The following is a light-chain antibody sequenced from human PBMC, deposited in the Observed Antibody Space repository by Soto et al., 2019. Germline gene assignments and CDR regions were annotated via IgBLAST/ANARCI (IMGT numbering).Light chain of an antibody. J-gene: IGLJ3*02. Sequence: QSVLTQPPSASGTPGQRVTISCSGSSSNIGSNYVYWYQQLPGTAPTLLIYSNNQRPSGVPDRFSGSKSGTSASLAISGLRSEDEAGYYCAPCDDRLRGLWVFGGGTKLTVL. CDR1: SSNIGSNY. V-gene: IGLV1-47*02. CDR3: APCDDRLRGLWV. CDR2: SNN.